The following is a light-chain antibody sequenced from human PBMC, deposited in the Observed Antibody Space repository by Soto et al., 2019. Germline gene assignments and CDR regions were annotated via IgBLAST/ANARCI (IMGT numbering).Light chain of an antibody. J-gene: IGLJ3*02. V-gene: IGLV1-47*01. CDR2: RNN. CDR1: TSNLGSNF. Sequence: QSVLTQPPSASGTPGQRVTISCSGSTSNLGSNFIYWYQQLPGAAPKLLISRNNQRPSGVPDRFSGSKSGTSASLAISGLRYEDEADYHCAAWDDSLSSVVFGGGTKVTVL. CDR3: AAWDDSLSSVV.